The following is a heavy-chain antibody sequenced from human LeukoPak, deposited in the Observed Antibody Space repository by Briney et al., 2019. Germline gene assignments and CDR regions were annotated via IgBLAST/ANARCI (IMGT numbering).Heavy chain of an antibody. D-gene: IGHD2-2*01. CDR3: ARARYCSSTSCPSPYYYYYMDV. CDR2: IYPGDSDT. CDR1: GYSFTHYW. J-gene: IGHJ6*03. Sequence: GESLKISFNGAGYSFTHYWIGWVRQMPGKGLEWMGIIYPGDSDTRYSPSFQGQVTISADKSISTAYLQWSSLKASDTAMYYCARARYCSSTSCPSPYYYYYMDVWGKRTTVTVSS. V-gene: IGHV5-51*06.